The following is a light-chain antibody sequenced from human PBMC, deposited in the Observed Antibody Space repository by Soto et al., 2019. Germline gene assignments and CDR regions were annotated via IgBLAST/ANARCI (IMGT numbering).Light chain of an antibody. CDR3: HQYNNWPPA. V-gene: IGKV3-15*01. Sequence: EIVMTQSPATLSVSPGERATLSCRASQSVSSNLAWYQQKPAQAPRLLIYGASTRATGIPARFSGSGSGTEFTLTISSLQSEDFAVYYCHQYNNWPPAFGQGTKVEIK. CDR1: QSVSSN. J-gene: IGKJ1*01. CDR2: GAS.